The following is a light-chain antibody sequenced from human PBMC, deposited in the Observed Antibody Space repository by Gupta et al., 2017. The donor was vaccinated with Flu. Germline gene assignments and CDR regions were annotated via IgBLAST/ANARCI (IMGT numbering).Light chain of an antibody. J-gene: IGKJ3*01. V-gene: IGKV1-33*01. CDR2: EAS. CDR3: QQFDDGPHIS. CDR1: EDISNY. Sequence: DIQMTQYPTSLYASVGDRVAITCQANEDISNYLNWYQPKPGKAPKLLIYEASTLETGVPSRFSGTGSGLEFTLTINNLQAEDTATYFCQQFDDGPHISFGPGTKVDV.